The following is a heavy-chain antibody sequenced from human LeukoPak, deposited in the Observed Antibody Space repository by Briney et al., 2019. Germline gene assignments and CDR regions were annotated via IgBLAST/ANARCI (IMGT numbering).Heavy chain of an antibody. CDR2: IRSQADSYAT. V-gene: IGHV3-73*01. J-gene: IGHJ4*02. CDR3: AGNYYGSGSYADFDY. Sequence: GGSLRLSCAASGLRFSGSGMHWVRQASGKGLQWVGHIRSQADSYATVYGASVKGRFNITRDDSENTAYLQMNSLRAEDTAVYYCAGNYYGSGSYADFDYWGQGTLVTVSS. CDR1: GLRFSGSG. D-gene: IGHD3-10*01.